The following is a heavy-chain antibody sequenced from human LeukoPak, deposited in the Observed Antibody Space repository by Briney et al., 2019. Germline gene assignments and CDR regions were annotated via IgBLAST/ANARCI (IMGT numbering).Heavy chain of an antibody. CDR1: GFTFSSYA. Sequence: GGSLRLSCAASGFTFSSYAMHWVRQAPGKGLEWVAVISYDGSNKYYADSVKGRFTISRDNSKNTLYLQMNSLRAEDTALYYCARPQSRLADYYYYGMDVWGQGTTVTVSS. D-gene: IGHD3-9*01. CDR2: ISYDGSNK. CDR3: ARPQSRLADYYYYGMDV. J-gene: IGHJ6*02. V-gene: IGHV3-30-3*01.